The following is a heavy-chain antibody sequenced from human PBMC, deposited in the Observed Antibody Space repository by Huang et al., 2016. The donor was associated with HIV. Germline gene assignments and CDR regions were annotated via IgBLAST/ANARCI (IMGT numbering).Heavy chain of an antibody. D-gene: IGHD1-1*01. Sequence: VESGGRSVQPGGSIRLSCVGSTFTFGAYWMSWGRQPPGKGLEWVANIKKDETEKYYVDSVKGRFNISRDNVKKVLFLEMDALRVEDTAIYFCATKTAGMDIWGQGTTVIVSS. J-gene: IGHJ6*02. CDR3: ATKTAGMDI. CDR1: TFTFGAYW. CDR2: IKKDETEK. V-gene: IGHV3-7*02.